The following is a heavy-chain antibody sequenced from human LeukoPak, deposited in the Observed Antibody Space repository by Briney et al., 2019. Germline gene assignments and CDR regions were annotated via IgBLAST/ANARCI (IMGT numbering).Heavy chain of an antibody. D-gene: IGHD5-24*01. J-gene: IGHJ4*02. V-gene: IGHV3-13*01. CDR1: GFTFSSYD. CDR3: VKDDGWVQYAN. Sequence: GGSLRLSCAASGFTFSSYDMHWVRQATGKGLEWVSAIGTAGDTYYPGSVKGRFIISRDNSKNTVYLQMNSLSAEDAAVYYCVKDDGWVQYANWGQGTLVTVSS. CDR2: IGTAGDT.